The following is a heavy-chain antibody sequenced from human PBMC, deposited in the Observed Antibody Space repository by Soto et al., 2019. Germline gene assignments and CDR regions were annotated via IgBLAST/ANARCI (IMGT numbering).Heavy chain of an antibody. D-gene: IGHD1-26*01. CDR2: INPNSGGT. CDR1: GYTFTCYY. V-gene: IGHV1-2*02. Sequence: ASVKVSCTASGYTFTCYYMHWVRHAPGQGLEWMGWINPNSGGTNYAQKFQGRVTMTRDTSISTAYMELSRLRSDDTAVYYCARSGSYYGVFDYWGQGTLVTVSS. CDR3: ARSGSYYGVFDY. J-gene: IGHJ4*02.